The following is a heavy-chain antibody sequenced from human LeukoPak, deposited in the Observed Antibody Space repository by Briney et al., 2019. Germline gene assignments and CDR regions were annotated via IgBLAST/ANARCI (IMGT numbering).Heavy chain of an antibody. V-gene: IGHV1-69*05. CDR1: GGTFNNSA. CDR3: ARDGHGDYGSGWFDP. D-gene: IGHD4-17*01. Sequence: SVKVSCKTSGGTFNNSAISWVRQAPGQGLEWLGGIMPLFGTAGYAQKFQGRVTITKDESTRTVYLELASLTSDDTAVYYCARDGHGDYGSGWFDPWGEGTLVSVSS. J-gene: IGHJ5*02. CDR2: IMPLFGTA.